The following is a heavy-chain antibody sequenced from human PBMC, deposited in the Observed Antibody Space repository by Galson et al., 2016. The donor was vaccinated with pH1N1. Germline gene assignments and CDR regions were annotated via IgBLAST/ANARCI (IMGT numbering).Heavy chain of an antibody. CDR1: GFTFDDSA. CDR3: TRGGLGYSCGCAFDL. CDR2: IHSDGSST. V-gene: IGHV3-74*01. J-gene: IGHJ3*01. D-gene: IGHD5-18*01. Sequence: SLRLSCAASGFTFDDSAMHWVRQAPGKGLVWVSRIHSDGSSTTYADSVKGRFTISRDNVENTLYLQMNSLRAEDTAVYYWTRGGLGYSCGCAFDLWGQGTMVTVSS.